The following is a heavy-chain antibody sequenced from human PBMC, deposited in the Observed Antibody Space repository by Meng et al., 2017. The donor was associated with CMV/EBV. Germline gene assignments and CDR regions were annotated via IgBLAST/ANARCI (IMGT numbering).Heavy chain of an antibody. CDR1: GGSISSYY. Sequence: GSLRLSCTVSGGSISSYYWSWIRQPPGKGLEWIGYIYYSGSTNYNPSLKRRVTISVDTSKNQFSLKLSSVTAADTAVYYCARVRVPAATYYYGMDVWGQGTTVTVSS. CDR2: IYYSGST. D-gene: IGHD2-2*01. J-gene: IGHJ6*02. CDR3: ARVRVPAATYYYGMDV. V-gene: IGHV4-59*01.